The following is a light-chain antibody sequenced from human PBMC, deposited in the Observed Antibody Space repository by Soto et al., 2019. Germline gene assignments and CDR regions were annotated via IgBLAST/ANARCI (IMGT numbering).Light chain of an antibody. Sequence: QSVLTQPASVSVSPGQSITISCTGTSSDVGSYNLVSWYQRHPGKAPKLMIYEGSKRPSGVSDRFSGSKSGNTASLTISGLQAEDEADYYCCSYAGSSPYVFGTGTKVPVL. CDR1: SSDVGSYNL. J-gene: IGLJ1*01. V-gene: IGLV2-23*01. CDR2: EGS. CDR3: CSYAGSSPYV.